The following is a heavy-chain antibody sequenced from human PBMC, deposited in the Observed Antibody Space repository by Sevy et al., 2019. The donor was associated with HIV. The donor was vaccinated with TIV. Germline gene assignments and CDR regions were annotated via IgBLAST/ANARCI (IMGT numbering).Heavy chain of an antibody. CDR3: AREGSSATKNNWFDP. D-gene: IGHD6-6*01. V-gene: IGHV1-46*03. CDR1: GYTFTSYY. J-gene: IGHJ5*02. Sequence: ASVKVSCKASGYTFTSYYMHWVRQAPGQGLEWMGISNPSGGSTSYAQKFQGRVTMTRDTSTSTVYMELSRLRSEDTAVYYCAREGSSATKNNWFDPWGQGTLVTVSS. CDR2: SNPSGGST.